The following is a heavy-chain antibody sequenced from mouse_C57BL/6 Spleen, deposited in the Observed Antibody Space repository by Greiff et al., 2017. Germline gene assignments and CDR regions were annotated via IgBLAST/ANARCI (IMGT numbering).Heavy chain of an antibody. CDR2: IYPGSGST. V-gene: IGHV1-55*01. J-gene: IGHJ3*01. CDR3: ARSGTSAWFAY. Sequence: QVQLKQPGAELVKPGASVKMSCKASGYTFTSYWITWVKQRPGQGLEWIGDIYPGSGSTNYNEKLKSKATLTVDTSSSTAYMQLSSLTSEDSAVYYCARSGTSAWFAYWGQGTLVTVSA. D-gene: IGHD2-14*01. CDR1: GYTFTSYW.